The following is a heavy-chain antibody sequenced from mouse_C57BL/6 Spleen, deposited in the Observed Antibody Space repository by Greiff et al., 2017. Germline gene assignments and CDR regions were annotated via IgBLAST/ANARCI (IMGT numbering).Heavy chain of an antibody. CDR3: ARWAYDGGTWFAY. J-gene: IGHJ3*01. CDR1: GYTFTDYN. D-gene: IGHD2-3*01. Sequence: EVQLQQSGPELVKPGASVKIPCKASGYTFTDYNMDWVKQSHGKSLEWIGDINPNNGGTIYNQKFKGKATLTVDKSSSTAYMELRSLTSEDTAVYYCARWAYDGGTWFAYWGQGTLVTVSA. CDR2: INPNNGGT. V-gene: IGHV1-18*01.